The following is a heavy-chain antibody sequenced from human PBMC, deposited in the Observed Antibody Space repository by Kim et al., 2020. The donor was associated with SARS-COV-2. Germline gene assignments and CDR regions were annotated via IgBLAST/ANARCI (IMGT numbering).Heavy chain of an antibody. CDR2: KT. Sequence: KTKFAQQFQGRVTFTRDTSANTASMELSSLGSEDTAVYYCARDLFHTGFDYWGQGTLVAVSS. D-gene: IGHD2-8*02. V-gene: IGHV1-3*01. CDR3: ARDLFHTGFDY. J-gene: IGHJ4*02.